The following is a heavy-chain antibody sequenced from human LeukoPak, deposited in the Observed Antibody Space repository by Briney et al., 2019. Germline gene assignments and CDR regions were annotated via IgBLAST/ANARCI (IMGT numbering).Heavy chain of an antibody. D-gene: IGHD2-15*01. Sequence: PGGSLRLSCVASGFSFSSYAMSWVRQAPGKGLEWVSAISGSGGSTYYADSVKGRFTISRDNSKNTLYLQMNSLRAEDTAVYYCAKELVVVVAASDYWGQGTLVTVSS. CDR2: ISGSGGST. CDR1: GFSFSSYA. CDR3: AKELVVVVAASDY. J-gene: IGHJ4*02. V-gene: IGHV3-23*01.